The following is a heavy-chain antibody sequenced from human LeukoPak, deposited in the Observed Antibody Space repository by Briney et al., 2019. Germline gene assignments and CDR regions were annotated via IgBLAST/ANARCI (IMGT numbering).Heavy chain of an antibody. CDR2: INTDGNTT. CDR3: ARDRDYGDYYFDY. Sequence: GGSLRLSCAASGFTFSTYWMHWVRQAPGKGLVWVSRINTDGNTTNYADSGKGRFTISRDNAKYTLYLQMNSLRVEDTAVYYCARDRDYGDYYFDYWGQGTLVTVSS. V-gene: IGHV3-74*01. D-gene: IGHD4-17*01. J-gene: IGHJ4*02. CDR1: GFTFSTYW.